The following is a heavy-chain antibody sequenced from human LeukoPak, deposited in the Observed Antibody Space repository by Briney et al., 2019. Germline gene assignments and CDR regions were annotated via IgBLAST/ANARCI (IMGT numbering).Heavy chain of an antibody. Sequence: SSETLSLTCTVSGDSISSYYWSWLRQPPGKGLEWLGYIYYSGSTNYNPSLKSRVTISVDTSKNQFSLKLSSVTAADTAVYHCARAEQQLTHYGMDVWGQGTTVTVSS. CDR2: IYYSGST. D-gene: IGHD6-13*01. CDR3: ARAEQQLTHYGMDV. V-gene: IGHV4-59*01. J-gene: IGHJ6*02. CDR1: GDSISSYY.